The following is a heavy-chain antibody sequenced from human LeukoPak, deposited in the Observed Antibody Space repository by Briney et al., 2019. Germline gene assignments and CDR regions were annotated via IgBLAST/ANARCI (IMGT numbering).Heavy chain of an antibody. Sequence: ASVKVSCKASGYTFTSYDINWVRQAPGQGLEWMGWINPNSGGTNYAQKFQGRVTMTRDTSISTAYMELSRLRSDDTAVYYCARDSSRLSYRPLDYWGQGTLVTVSS. J-gene: IGHJ4*02. CDR2: INPNSGGT. V-gene: IGHV1-2*02. CDR3: ARDSSRLSYRPLDY. CDR1: GYTFTSYD. D-gene: IGHD3-16*02.